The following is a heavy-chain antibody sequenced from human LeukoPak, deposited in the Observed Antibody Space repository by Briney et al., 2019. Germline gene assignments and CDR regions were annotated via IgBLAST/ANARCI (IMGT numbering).Heavy chain of an antibody. Sequence: GGSLRLSCAASEFIFSAYQMNWVRQAPGKGLEWVSYISSSGSTIYYADSVKGRFTISRDNAKKSLYLQMNSLRAEDTAVYYCARVYSSGWTYWGQGTLVTVSS. V-gene: IGHV3-48*03. D-gene: IGHD6-19*01. J-gene: IGHJ4*02. CDR1: EFIFSAYQ. CDR2: ISSSGSTI. CDR3: ARVYSSGWTY.